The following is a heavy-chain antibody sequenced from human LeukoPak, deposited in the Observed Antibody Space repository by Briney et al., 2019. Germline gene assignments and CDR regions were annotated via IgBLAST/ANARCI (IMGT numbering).Heavy chain of an antibody. CDR2: ITGSGAFT. V-gene: IGHV3-23*01. Sequence: WGSLRLSCAASGITFIKYSMTWVRQAPGKGLEWVSAITGSGAFTDYADSVKGRFTISRDNSKNMLYLQMNSLRAEDTAVYYCAKRSAESSGYFDYWGQGTLVTVSS. D-gene: IGHD6-19*01. J-gene: IGHJ4*02. CDR3: AKRSAESSGYFDY. CDR1: GITFIKYS.